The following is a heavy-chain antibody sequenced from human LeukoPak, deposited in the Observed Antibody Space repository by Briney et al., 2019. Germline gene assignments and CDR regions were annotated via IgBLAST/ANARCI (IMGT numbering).Heavy chain of an antibody. CDR1: GFTFSSYA. J-gene: IGHJ4*02. V-gene: IGHV3-7*01. Sequence: GGSLRLSCAASGFTFSSYAMHWVRQAPGKGLEWVANINQDGSEKYYVDSVKGRFTISRDNAKNSLYLQMNSLRVEDTAVYFCARSNWGPDYWGQGTLVTVSS. CDR3: ARSNWGPDY. CDR2: INQDGSEK. D-gene: IGHD7-27*01.